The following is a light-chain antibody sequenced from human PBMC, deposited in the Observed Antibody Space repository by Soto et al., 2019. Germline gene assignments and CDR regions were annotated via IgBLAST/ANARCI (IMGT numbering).Light chain of an antibody. Sequence: QSVLTQPPSASGSPGQSVTIPCTGTYSDIGAYNYVSWYQQRPGEAPKLIIYEVSKRPSGVPDRFSGSKSGNTASLTISGLQAEDEADYYCCSYASITTGVFGGGTKLTV. CDR3: CSYASITTGV. V-gene: IGLV2-8*01. CDR2: EVS. CDR1: YSDIGAYNY. J-gene: IGLJ3*02.